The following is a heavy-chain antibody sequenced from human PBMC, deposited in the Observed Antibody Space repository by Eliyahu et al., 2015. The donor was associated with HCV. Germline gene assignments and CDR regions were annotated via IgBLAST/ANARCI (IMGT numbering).Heavy chain of an antibody. CDR1: GASINSFY. CDR3: ARETEQIRSXWGVHFDS. Sequence: QVQLQESGPGLVKPSETLSLTCRVSGASINSFYWNWIRQPAGKGXXWVWRVSXTEGTTYGPSFKGRLTMSVDTSKNEVSLRLXSVTAADTAVYYCARETEQIRSXWGVHFDSWGQGTLVTVSS. J-gene: IGHJ4*02. V-gene: IGHV4-4*07. CDR2: VSXTEGT. D-gene: IGHD3-16*01.